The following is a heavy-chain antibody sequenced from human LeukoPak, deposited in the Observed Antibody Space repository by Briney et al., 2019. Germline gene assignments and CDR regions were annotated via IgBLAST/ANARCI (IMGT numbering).Heavy chain of an antibody. CDR2: IYYSGST. CDR3: ARQVGHGDIWFGDFNWFDP. D-gene: IGHD3-10*01. Sequence: SETLSLTCTVSGGSISSSSYYWGWIRQPPGKGLEWIGSIYYSGSTYYNPSLKSRVTISVDTSKNQFSLKLSSVTAADTAVYYCARQVGHGDIWFGDFNWFDPWGQGTLVTVSS. CDR1: GGSISSSSYY. J-gene: IGHJ5*02. V-gene: IGHV4-39*07.